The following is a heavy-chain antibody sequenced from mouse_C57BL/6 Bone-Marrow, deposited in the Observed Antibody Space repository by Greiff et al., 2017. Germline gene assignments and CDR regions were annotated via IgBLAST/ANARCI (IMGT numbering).Heavy chain of an antibody. CDR3: ARWGDYYYYAMDY. V-gene: IGHV2-2*01. Sequence: VQLVESGPGLVQPSQSLYITCTVSGFSLTSYGVHWVRQSPGKGLEWLGVIWSGGSPDYNAAFISRLSISKDNYESQVFFKMNSLQADDTAIYYCARWGDYYYYAMDYWGQGTSVTVSS. D-gene: IGHD2-4*01. CDR1: GFSLTSYG. J-gene: IGHJ4*01. CDR2: IWSGGSP.